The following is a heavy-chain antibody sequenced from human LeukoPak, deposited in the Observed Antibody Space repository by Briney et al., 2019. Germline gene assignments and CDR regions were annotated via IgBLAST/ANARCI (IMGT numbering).Heavy chain of an antibody. Sequence: ASVKVSCKASGYTFTGYYMHWVRPAPGQGFEWMGRINPNSGGTNSAQNFQGRATMTKDTSISTAYMELSRLRTDDTAVYYCARGFTIFGVVITSKTNWFDPWGQGTLVTVSS. V-gene: IGHV1-2*06. J-gene: IGHJ5*02. D-gene: IGHD3-3*01. CDR1: GYTFTGYY. CDR3: ARGFTIFGVVITSKTNWFDP. CDR2: INPNSGGT.